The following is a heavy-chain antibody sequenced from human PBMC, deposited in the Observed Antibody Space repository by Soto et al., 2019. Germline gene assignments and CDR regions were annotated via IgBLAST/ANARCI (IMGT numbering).Heavy chain of an antibody. CDR1: GFSFYSFF. V-gene: IGHV3-74*01. J-gene: IGHJ5*02. CDR2: ISNDGTGT. D-gene: IGHD3-22*01. Sequence: PGGSLRLSCEASGFSFYSFFMHWVRQGPGKGLEWVSRISNDGTGTTYADSVQGRFTVSRDNSKTTVYLQMNRLRPEDTAVYFCVRDQDSRGYSVFNLWGQGTQVTVSS. CDR3: VRDQDSRGYSVFNL.